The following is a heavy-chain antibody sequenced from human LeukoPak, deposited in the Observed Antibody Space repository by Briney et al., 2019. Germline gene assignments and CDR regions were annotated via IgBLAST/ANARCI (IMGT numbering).Heavy chain of an antibody. Sequence: GGSLRLSCAASGFTFSSYAVHWVRQAPGKGLEWVAVISYDGSNKYYADSVKGRFTISRDNSKNTLYLQMNSLRAEDTAVYYCAREVKGHYDFWSGSWGTRLDYWGQGTLVTVSS. CDR1: GFTFSSYA. J-gene: IGHJ4*02. V-gene: IGHV3-30-3*01. CDR2: ISYDGSNK. CDR3: AREVKGHYDFWSGSWGTRLDY. D-gene: IGHD3-3*01.